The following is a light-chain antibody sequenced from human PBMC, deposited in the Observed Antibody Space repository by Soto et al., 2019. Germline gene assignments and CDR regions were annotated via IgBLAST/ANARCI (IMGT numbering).Light chain of an antibody. V-gene: IGLV2-11*01. CDR2: SVT. Sequence: QSALTQPRSVSGSPGQSVTISCTGTSSDVGGYNYVSWYQQHPGKAPKLMIYSVTNRPSGVPDRFSGSKSGNTASLTISGLQAEDEADYYCCSYAGSYTLIIGGGTQLTVL. J-gene: IGLJ2*01. CDR1: SSDVGGYNY. CDR3: CSYAGSYTLI.